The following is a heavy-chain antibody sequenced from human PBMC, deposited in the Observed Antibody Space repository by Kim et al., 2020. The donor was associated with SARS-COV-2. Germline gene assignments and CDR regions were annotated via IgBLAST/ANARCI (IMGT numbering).Heavy chain of an antibody. J-gene: IGHJ5*02. CDR2: ISHSGNT. CDR1: GGSISSGTW. V-gene: IGHV4-4*02. CDR3: ARLDYDSGGYYWFDP. D-gene: IGHD1-26*01. Sequence: SETLSLTCGVSGGSISSGTWWRWVRQPPGTGLAWIGEISHSGNTNYNPSLRSRVTISVDKSKNQFSLSLNSVTAADTAVYYCARLDYDSGGYYWFDPWGQGTLATVSS.